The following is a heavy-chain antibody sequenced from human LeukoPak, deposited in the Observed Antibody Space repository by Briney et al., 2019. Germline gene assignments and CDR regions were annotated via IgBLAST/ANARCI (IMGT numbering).Heavy chain of an antibody. CDR1: GGSISPYY. V-gene: IGHV4-59*01. J-gene: IGHJ5*02. Sequence: PSETLSLTCNVSGGSISPYYWSWIRQPPGKRLEWIGYIYYDGSTNYNPSFQSRLTLSVDTSKNQFSLTLTSVTAADTAVYYCVRDRSGAGFDPWGQGIPVTVSS. CDR3: VRDRSGAGFDP. D-gene: IGHD1-14*01. CDR2: IYYDGST.